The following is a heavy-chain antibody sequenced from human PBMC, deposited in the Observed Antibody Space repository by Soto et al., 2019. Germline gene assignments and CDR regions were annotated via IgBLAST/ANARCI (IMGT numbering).Heavy chain of an antibody. CDR2: IYHSGST. CDR1: GGSISSGGYS. CDR3: ARWDGGDYDSSGYFSDAFDI. Sequence: SETLSLTCAVSGGSISSGGYSWSWIRQPPGKGLEWIGYIYHSGSTYYNPSLKSRVTISVDTSKNQFSLKLSSVTAADTAVYYCARWDGGDYDSSGYFSDAFDIWGQGTMVTV. J-gene: IGHJ3*02. D-gene: IGHD3-22*01. V-gene: IGHV4-30-2*01.